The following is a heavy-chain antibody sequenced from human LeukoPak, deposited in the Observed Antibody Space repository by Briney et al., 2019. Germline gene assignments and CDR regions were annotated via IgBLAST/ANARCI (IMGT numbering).Heavy chain of an antibody. D-gene: IGHD2-15*01. CDR2: ISGYNGNT. CDR3: ARVLCSGGDCYSLFDY. CDR1: GYTFTGYY. V-gene: IGHV1-18*04. J-gene: IGHJ4*02. Sequence: GASVKVSCKASGYTFTGYYMYWVRQAPGQGLEWMGWISGYNGNTNYAQKLQGRVTMTTDTSTSTAYMELRSPRSDDTAVYYCARVLCSGGDCYSLFDYWGQGTLATVSS.